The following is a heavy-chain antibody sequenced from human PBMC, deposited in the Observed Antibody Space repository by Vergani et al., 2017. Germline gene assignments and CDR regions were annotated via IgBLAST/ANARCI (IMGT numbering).Heavy chain of an antibody. D-gene: IGHD1-26*01. V-gene: IGHV2-70*13. CDR3: ARIIGGGSFIRD. CDR2: IDWDDDK. CDR1: GFSLSTTGMC. J-gene: IGHJ4*02. Sequence: QVTLRESGPALVKPTQTLTLTCSFSGFSLSTTGMCVSWVRQPPGKALEWLARIDWDDDKYYSTSLKTRLAISKDTSKNQVVLTMTNMHPVDTATYYFARIIGGGSFIRDWGQGTLVTVSS.